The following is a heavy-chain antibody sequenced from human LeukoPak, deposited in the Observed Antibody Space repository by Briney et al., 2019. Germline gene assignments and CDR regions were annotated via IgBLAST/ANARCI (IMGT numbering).Heavy chain of an antibody. V-gene: IGHV3-23*01. D-gene: IGHD3-9*01. CDR2: ISGSGIST. CDR1: GFTFSNYA. Sequence: GGSLRLSCAASGFTFSNYAMSWVRQAPGKGLEWVSAISGSGISTYYADSVKGRFTVSRDNSKNTVYLQMNSLRDEDTAVYYCAKNLFDWLRNYYYYYMGVWGKGTTVTISS. J-gene: IGHJ6*03. CDR3: AKNLFDWLRNYYYYYMGV.